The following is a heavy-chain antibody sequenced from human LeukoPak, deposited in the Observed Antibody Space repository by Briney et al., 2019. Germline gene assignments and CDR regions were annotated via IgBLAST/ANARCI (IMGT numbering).Heavy chain of an antibody. CDR2: IYSGGST. CDR1: GFTVSSNY. J-gene: IGHJ4*02. Sequence: GGSLRLSCAASGFTVSSNYMTWVRQAPGKGLEWVSVIYSGGSTYYIDSVKGRFTISRDNSKNTLYLQMNSLRAEDTAVYYCARRTPYCSSTSCYFDYWGQGTLVTVSS. D-gene: IGHD2-2*01. V-gene: IGHV3-53*01. CDR3: ARRTPYCSSTSCYFDY.